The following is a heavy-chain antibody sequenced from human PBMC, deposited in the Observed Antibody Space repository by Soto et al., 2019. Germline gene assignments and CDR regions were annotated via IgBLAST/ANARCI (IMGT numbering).Heavy chain of an antibody. CDR2: IYHIGST. CDR3: AKRYDFWSGRWYGLGV. V-gene: IGHV4-4*02. D-gene: IGHD3-3*01. Sequence: QVVLEESGPGLLRPSGTLSLTCSVSGASINSANWWVWVRQPPGKGLEWIGEIYHIGSTTYNPSLKSRATISVDKSKNQFSLIVTSVTAADTAVYYCAKRYDFWSGRWYGLGVW. J-gene: IGHJ6*01. CDR1: GASINSANW.